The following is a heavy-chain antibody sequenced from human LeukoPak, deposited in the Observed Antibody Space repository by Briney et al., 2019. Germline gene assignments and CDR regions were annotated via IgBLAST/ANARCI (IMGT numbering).Heavy chain of an antibody. CDR3: ARGYSGSRDGLCEDY. J-gene: IGHJ4*02. CDR2: IIPIFGTA. CDR1: GGTFSSYA. D-gene: IGHD1-26*01. V-gene: IGHV1-69*01. Sequence: ASVKVSCKASGGTFSSYAISWVRQAPGQGLEWMGGIIPIFGTANYAQKFQGRVTITADESTSTAYMELSSLRSEDTAVYYCARGYSGSRDGLCEDYWGQGTLVTVSS.